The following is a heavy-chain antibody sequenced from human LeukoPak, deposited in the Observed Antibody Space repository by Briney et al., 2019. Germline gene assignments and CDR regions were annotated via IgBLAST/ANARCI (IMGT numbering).Heavy chain of an antibody. CDR3: ARQRWGDYGRVDY. CDR1: GGSIRRSSYY. V-gene: IGHV4-39*01. D-gene: IGHD4/OR15-4a*01. Sequence: SETLSLTCTVPGGSIRRSSYYWGWIRQPPGKGLEWIGSIYYSGSTYYNPSLKSRVTISVDTSKNQFSLNLNSVTAADTAVYYCARQRWGDYGRVDYWGQGTLVTVSS. J-gene: IGHJ4*02. CDR2: IYYSGST.